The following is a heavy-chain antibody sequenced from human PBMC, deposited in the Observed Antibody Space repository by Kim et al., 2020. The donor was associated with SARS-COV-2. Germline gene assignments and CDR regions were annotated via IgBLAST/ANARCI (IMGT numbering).Heavy chain of an antibody. J-gene: IGHJ4*02. CDR3: ARERGSGSDFPFDY. V-gene: IGHV3-53*01. CDR1: GFTVSSSY. D-gene: IGHD3-10*01. Sequence: GGSLRLSCAASGFTVSSSYMSWVRQAPGKGLEWVSVLYSGGSTYYTDSVKGRFTISRDNSKNTLYLQMNSLRAEDTAVYYCARERGSGSDFPFDYWGQGT. CDR2: LYSGGST.